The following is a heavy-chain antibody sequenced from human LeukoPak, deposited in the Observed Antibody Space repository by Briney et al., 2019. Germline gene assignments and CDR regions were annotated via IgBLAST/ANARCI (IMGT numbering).Heavy chain of an antibody. CDR2: IHPDGSDT. CDR3: ARGYCSTTRCYYFDL. J-gene: IGHJ4*02. Sequence: GESLKISCKGSGYTFTSYWIGWVRQMPGKGLESMAIIHPDGSDTRYSPSFRGQVTISADKSISTAFLQWSSLKASDTAMYYCARGYCSTTRCYYFDLWGQGTLVTVSS. V-gene: IGHV5-51*01. D-gene: IGHD2-2*01. CDR1: GYTFTSYW.